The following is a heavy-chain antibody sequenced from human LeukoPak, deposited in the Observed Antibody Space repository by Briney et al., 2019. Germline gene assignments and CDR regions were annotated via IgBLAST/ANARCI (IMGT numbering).Heavy chain of an antibody. Sequence: SETLSLTCAVSGGSISSYYWSWIRQPPGKGLEWIGDIYYSGSTNYNPSLKSRVTISVDTSKNQFSLKLSSVTAADTAVYYCARRPFSSTSSNYYDYGMDVWGQGTTVTVYS. CDR1: GGSISSYY. D-gene: IGHD2-2*01. J-gene: IGHJ6*02. V-gene: IGHV4-59*08. CDR2: IYYSGST. CDR3: ARRPFSSTSSNYYDYGMDV.